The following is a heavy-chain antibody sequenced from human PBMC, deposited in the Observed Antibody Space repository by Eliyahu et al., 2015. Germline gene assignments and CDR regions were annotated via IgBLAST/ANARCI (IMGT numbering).Heavy chain of an antibody. CDR2: IKEDGNEK. CDR3: ARERQSSGWYKDDLGY. D-gene: IGHD6-19*01. CDR1: GFTFSSYW. Sequence: AASGFTFSSYWMSWVRQAPGKGLEWLXDIKEDGNEKHXVDXVKGRFTISRDNARSSLYLQMNSLRADDTAVYYCARERQSSGWYKDDLGYWGQGTLVTVSS. J-gene: IGHJ4*02. V-gene: IGHV3-7*01.